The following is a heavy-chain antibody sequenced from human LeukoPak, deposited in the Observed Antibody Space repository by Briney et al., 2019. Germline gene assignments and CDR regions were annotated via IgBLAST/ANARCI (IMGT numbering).Heavy chain of an antibody. CDR3: ARDQEQQLGSFDY. J-gene: IGHJ4*02. V-gene: IGHV4-30-2*01. CDR2: IYHSGST. D-gene: IGHD6-13*01. CDR1: GASIGIGGSY. Sequence: PLSLPCTVSGASIGIGGSYGAWIRRPPGKGREWIGYIYHSGSTYYNPSLKRRVTISVDRSKNQFSLKLSSVTAADTAVYYCARDQEQQLGSFDYWGQGTLGTVSS.